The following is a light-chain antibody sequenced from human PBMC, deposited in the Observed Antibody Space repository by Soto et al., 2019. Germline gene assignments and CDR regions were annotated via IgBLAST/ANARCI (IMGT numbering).Light chain of an antibody. Sequence: TQSPSSLSASTGDRVTITCRASQSVSSSYLAWNQQKPGQAPRLLIYGASIRATGIPDRFSGSGSGTDFTLTISRLEPEDFAVYYCQQYGSSPYTFGQGTKLEIK. CDR2: GAS. CDR3: QQYGSSPYT. CDR1: QSVSSSY. J-gene: IGKJ2*01. V-gene: IGKV3-20*01.